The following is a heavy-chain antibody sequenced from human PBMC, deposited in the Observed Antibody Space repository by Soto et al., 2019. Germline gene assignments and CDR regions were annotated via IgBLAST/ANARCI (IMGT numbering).Heavy chain of an antibody. CDR3: ASHFTGVLVLGTSPPGGDNYGWDV. CDR2: IIPILGIP. Sequence: QVQLVQSGAEVKKPGSSVKVSCKASGGTFSRYTFTWVRQAPGQGLEWMGRIIPILGIPNYAQNFQGRVTITADKSTSTAYMELSSLRSDDTAVYYCASHFTGVLVLGTSPPGGDNYGWDVWGQGTTVTVSS. CDR1: GGTFSRYT. D-gene: IGHD2-8*02. V-gene: IGHV1-69*02. J-gene: IGHJ6*02.